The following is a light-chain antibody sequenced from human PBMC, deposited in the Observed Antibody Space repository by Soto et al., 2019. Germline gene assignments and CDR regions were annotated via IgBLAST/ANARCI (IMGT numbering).Light chain of an antibody. CDR2: EVS. V-gene: IGLV2-23*02. CDR1: SSDVGSYNL. CDR3: CSYAGSSSWV. Sequence: QSALTQPASVSGSPGQSITISCTGTSSDVGSYNLVSWYQQHPGKAPKLMIYEVSKRPSGVSNRFSGSKSGNTASLTISGLQAEDEADYYCCSYAGSSSWVFGGGTKLTAL. J-gene: IGLJ3*02.